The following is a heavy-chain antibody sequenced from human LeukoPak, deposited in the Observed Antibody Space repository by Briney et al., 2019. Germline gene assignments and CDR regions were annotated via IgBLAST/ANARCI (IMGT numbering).Heavy chain of an antibody. V-gene: IGHV1-18*01. CDR1: GYTFTSYG. CDR3: TRDGGDYYDSSGYADY. Sequence: ASVKVSCKASGYTFTSYGISWARQAPGQGLEWMGWISAYNGNTNYAQKLQGRVTMTTDTSTSTAYMELRSLRSDDTAVYYCTRDGGDYYDSSGYADYWGQGTLVTVSS. D-gene: IGHD3-22*01. J-gene: IGHJ4*02. CDR2: ISAYNGNT.